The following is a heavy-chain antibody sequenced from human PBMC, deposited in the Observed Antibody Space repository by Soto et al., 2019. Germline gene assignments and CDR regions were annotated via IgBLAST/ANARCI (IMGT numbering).Heavy chain of an antibody. CDR3: ARDSPLYSRGWYAYYFDS. V-gene: IGHV3-7*01. J-gene: IGHJ4*02. D-gene: IGHD6-19*01. Sequence: PGGSLRLSCAASGFTFSTYWMTWVRQAPGKGLEWVANIKQDGTEKNYVDSVKGRFTISRDNAKNSLYLQMNSLRAEDTAVYYIARDSPLYSRGWYAYYFDSWGQGTLVTVSS. CDR1: GFTFSTYW. CDR2: IKQDGTEK.